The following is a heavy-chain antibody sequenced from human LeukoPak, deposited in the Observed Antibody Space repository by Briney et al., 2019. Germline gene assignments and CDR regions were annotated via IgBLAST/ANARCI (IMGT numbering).Heavy chain of an antibody. CDR3: ASSLLAWNYGGWSAFDI. CDR2: IYPGDSDT. D-gene: IGHD1-7*01. J-gene: IGHJ3*02. Sequence: GESLKISCKGSGYSFTSYWIGWVRQMPGKGLEWMGTIYPGDSDTRYSPSFQGQVTISADKSISTAYLQWSSLKASDTAMYYCASSLLAWNYGGWSAFDIWGQGTMVTVSS. CDR1: GYSFTSYW. V-gene: IGHV5-51*01.